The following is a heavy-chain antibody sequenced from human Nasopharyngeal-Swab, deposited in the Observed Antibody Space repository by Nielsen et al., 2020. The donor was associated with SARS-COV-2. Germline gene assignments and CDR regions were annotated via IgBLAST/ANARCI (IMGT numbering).Heavy chain of an antibody. V-gene: IGHV3-15*01. CDR2: IKSNRDGGTR. Sequence: GGSLRLSCGASGFTFSNAWMSWVRQAPGKGLEWVGRIKSNRDGGTRDYAAPVKGRFTISRDDSRNMLYLQSNSLKTEDTAVYYCTTARIEVADLDYWGQGTLVTVSS. J-gene: IGHJ4*02. CDR1: GFTFSNAW. CDR3: TTARIEVADLDY. D-gene: IGHD3-22*01.